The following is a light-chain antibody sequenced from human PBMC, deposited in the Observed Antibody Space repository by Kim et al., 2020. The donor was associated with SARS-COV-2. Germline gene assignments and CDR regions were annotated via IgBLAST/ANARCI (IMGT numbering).Light chain of an antibody. CDR3: QQSYSTPLYT. J-gene: IGKJ2*01. CDR1: QSISSY. V-gene: IGKV1-39*01. CDR2: AAS. Sequence: AAVGDRVNITCRASQSISSYLNWYPQKPGKAPKLLIYAASSLQSGVPSRFSGRGSGTDFPLTISSLQPEDFATYYCQQSYSTPLYTFGQGTKREI.